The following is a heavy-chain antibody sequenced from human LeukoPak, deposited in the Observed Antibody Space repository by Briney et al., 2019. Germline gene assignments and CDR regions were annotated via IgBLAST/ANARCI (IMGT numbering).Heavy chain of an antibody. CDR2: IKQDGSEK. CDR1: GFTFSSYR. D-gene: IGHD5-18*01. Sequence: GGSLRLSCAASGFTFSSYRMTWVCQAPGKGLEWVPNIKQDGSEKYYVDSVKGRFTISGDNAKSSLYLQMNSLRAEDTAVYYCAIDWVDTAYYYYMDVWGKGTTVTVSS. J-gene: IGHJ6*03. V-gene: IGHV3-7*01. CDR3: AIDWVDTAYYYYMDV.